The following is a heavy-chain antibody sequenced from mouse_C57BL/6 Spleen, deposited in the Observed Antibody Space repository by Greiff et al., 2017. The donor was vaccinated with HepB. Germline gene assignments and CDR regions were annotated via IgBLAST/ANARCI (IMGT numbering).Heavy chain of an antibody. J-gene: IGHJ3*01. Sequence: QVQLQQPGAELVRPGSSVKLSCKASGYTFTSYWMDWVKQRPGQGLEWIGNIYPSDSETHYNQKFKDKATLTVDKSSSTAYMQLSSLTSEDSAVYYCAREGSNYVLLAYWGQGTLVTVSA. V-gene: IGHV1-61*01. CDR1: GYTFTSYW. CDR2: IYPSDSET. CDR3: AREGSNYVLLAY. D-gene: IGHD2-5*01.